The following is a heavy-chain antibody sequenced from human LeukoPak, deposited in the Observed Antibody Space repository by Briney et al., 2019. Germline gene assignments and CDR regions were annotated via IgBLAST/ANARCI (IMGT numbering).Heavy chain of an antibody. CDR3: ARGRGSGWYVDY. CDR2: ISSSSGYT. Sequence: GGSLRLSCAASGFTFSDYYMTWIRQAPGKGLEWVSYISSSSGYTNYADSVKGRFTISRHNAKNSLYLQLNSLRAEDTALYYCARGRGSGWYVDYWGQGTLVTVSS. J-gene: IGHJ4*02. CDR1: GFTFSDYY. D-gene: IGHD6-19*01. V-gene: IGHV3-11*05.